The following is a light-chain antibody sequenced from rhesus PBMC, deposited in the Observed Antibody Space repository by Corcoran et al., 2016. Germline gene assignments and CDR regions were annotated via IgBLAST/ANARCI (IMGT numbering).Light chain of an antibody. V-gene: IGLV2-32*02. Sequence: QAALTQPRSVSGSPGQSVTISCTGTSSDIGGYKYVSWYQQHPGTAPKLMIYEVNNRPSGVSDRFSGSKASNPASLTISGLQAEDEADYYCSSQVGTNTFIFCRGTRLTVL. CDR3: SSQVGTNTFI. CDR1: SSDIGGYKY. CDR2: EVN. J-gene: IGLJ1*01.